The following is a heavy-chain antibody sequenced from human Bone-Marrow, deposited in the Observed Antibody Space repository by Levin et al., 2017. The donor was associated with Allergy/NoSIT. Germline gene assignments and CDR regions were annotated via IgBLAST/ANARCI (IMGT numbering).Heavy chain of an antibody. CDR3: AKGRHSGSYYPFDY. J-gene: IGHJ4*02. V-gene: IGHV3-23*01. D-gene: IGHD1-26*01. CDR2: ISGSGGST. Sequence: GGSLRLSCAASGFTFSSYAMSWVRQAPGKGLEWVSAISGSGGSTYYADSVKGRFTISRDNSKNMLYLQMNSLRAEDTAVYYCAKGRHSGSYYPFDYWGQGTLVTVSS. CDR1: GFTFSSYA.